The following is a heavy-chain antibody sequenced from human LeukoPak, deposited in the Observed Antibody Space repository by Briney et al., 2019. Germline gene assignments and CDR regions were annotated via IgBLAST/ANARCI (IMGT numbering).Heavy chain of an antibody. V-gene: IGHV4-34*01. CDR1: GGSFNGYY. CDR3: ARGIPNALDI. J-gene: IGHJ3*02. CDR2: INHSGST. Sequence: KPSETLSLTCAVFGGSFNGYYWSWIRQPPGKGLEWIGEINHSGSTNYNPSLKSRVTISVDTSKNQFSLKLSSVTAADTTIYYCARGIPNALDIWGQGTLVTVSS.